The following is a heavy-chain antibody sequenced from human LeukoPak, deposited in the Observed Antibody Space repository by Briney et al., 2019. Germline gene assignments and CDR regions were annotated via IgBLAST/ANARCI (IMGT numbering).Heavy chain of an antibody. V-gene: IGHV4-30-4*01. CDR1: GGSISSGDSY. CDR2: INHSGST. CDR3: ARGRDLGY. D-gene: IGHD2-21*01. J-gene: IGHJ4*02. Sequence: SQTLSLTCTVSGGSISSGDSYWTWIRQPPGKGLEWIGEINHSGSTNYNPSLKSRVTISVDTSKNQFSLKLSSVTAADTAVYYCARGRDLGYWGQGTLVTVSS.